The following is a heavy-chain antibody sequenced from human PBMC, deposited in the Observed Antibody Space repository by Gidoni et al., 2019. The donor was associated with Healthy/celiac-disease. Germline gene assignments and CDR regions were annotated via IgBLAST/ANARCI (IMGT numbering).Heavy chain of an antibody. J-gene: IGHJ4*02. CDR1: GYTFTSYG. D-gene: IGHD3-22*01. Sequence: QVQLVQSGAEVKKPGASVKFSCKASGYTFTSYGISWVRQAPGQGLEWMGWISAYNGNTNCAQKIQGRVTMTTDKSTSTAYMELRSVGSDDAAVYYCARDGSGSSGYYYWGQGTLVTVSS. CDR3: ARDGSGSSGYYY. CDR2: ISAYNGNT. V-gene: IGHV1-18*01.